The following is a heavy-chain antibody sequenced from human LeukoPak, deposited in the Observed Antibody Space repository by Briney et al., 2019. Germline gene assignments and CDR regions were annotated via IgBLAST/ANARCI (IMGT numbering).Heavy chain of an antibody. V-gene: IGHV4-39*07. CDR3: ARDMITFGGGGK. CDR2: IYYSGST. J-gene: IGHJ4*02. D-gene: IGHD3-16*01. CDR1: GGSISSSSYY. Sequence: PSETLSLTCTVSGGSISSSSYYWGWIRQPPGKGLEWIGSIYYSGSTYYNPSLKSRVTISVDTSKNQFSLKLSSVTAADTAVYYCARDMITFGGGGKWGQGTLVTVSS.